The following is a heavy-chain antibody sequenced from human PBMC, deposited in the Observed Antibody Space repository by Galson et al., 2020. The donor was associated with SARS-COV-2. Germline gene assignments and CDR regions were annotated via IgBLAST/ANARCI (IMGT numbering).Heavy chain of an antibody. Sequence: SETLSLTCTVSGGYISSGSYYWSWIRQPAGKGLEWIGRIYTSGSTNYNPSLKSRVTISVDTSKNQFSLKLSSVTAADTAVYYCACANEGVYWGQGTLVTVSS. J-gene: IGHJ4*02. V-gene: IGHV4-61*02. CDR1: GGYISSGSYY. D-gene: IGHD1-1*01. CDR3: ACANEGVY. CDR2: IYTSGST.